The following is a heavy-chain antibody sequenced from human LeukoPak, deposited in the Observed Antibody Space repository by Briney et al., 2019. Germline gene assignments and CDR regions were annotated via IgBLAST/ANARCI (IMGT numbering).Heavy chain of an antibody. D-gene: IGHD5-12*01. CDR1: GGSISSYY. Sequence: SETLSLTCTVSGGSISSYYWSWIRQPPGKGLEWIGYIYYSGSTNYNPSLKSRVTISVDRSKNQFSLKLSSVTAADTAVYYCAREISMATISYFDYWGQGTLVTVSS. V-gene: IGHV4-59*12. CDR3: AREISMATISYFDY. J-gene: IGHJ4*02. CDR2: IYYSGST.